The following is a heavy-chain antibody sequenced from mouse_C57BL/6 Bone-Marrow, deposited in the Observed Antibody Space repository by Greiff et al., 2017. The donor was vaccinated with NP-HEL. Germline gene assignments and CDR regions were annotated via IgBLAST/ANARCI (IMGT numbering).Heavy chain of an antibody. CDR3: ARYYGSSFAY. J-gene: IGHJ3*01. CDR1: GFTFTDYY. CDR2: IRNKANGYTT. V-gene: IGHV7-3*01. Sequence: EVNVVESGGGLVQPGGSLSLSCAASGFTFTDYYMSWVRQPPGKALEWLGFIRNKANGYTTEYSASVKGRFTISRDNSQSILYLQMNALRAEDSATYYCARYYGSSFAYWGQGTLVTVSA. D-gene: IGHD1-1*01.